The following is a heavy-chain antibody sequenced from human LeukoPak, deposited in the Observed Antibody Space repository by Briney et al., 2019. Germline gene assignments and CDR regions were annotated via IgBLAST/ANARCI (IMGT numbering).Heavy chain of an antibody. CDR2: IKKDGSEK. CDR3: ASQFWWAAVAGTTLDY. V-gene: IGHV3-7*03. D-gene: IGHD6-19*01. Sequence: PGGSLTLSCIPSGFTFSVYWMSWVRPAPGGGLEWVANIKKDGSEKYYVDSVKGRFTISRDNAKISLYLQMNSLRAEDTAVYYCASQFWWAAVAGTTLDYWGQGTLVTVSS. J-gene: IGHJ4*02. CDR1: GFTFSVYW.